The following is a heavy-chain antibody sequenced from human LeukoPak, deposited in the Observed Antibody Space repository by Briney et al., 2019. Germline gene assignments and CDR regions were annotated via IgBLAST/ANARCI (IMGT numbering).Heavy chain of an antibody. Sequence: EPSETLSLTCTVPGGSFSSNSYYWDWIRQPPGKGLEWLGSIYYSGTTYYNPSLKSRVTTSVDTSKNQFSLKLTSVTAADTAVYYCARHGARYYSGSGSYYTTAFDSWGQGTLVTVSS. CDR2: IYYSGTT. V-gene: IGHV4-39*01. J-gene: IGHJ4*02. CDR1: GGSFSSNSYY. D-gene: IGHD3-10*01. CDR3: ARHGARYYSGSGSYYTTAFDS.